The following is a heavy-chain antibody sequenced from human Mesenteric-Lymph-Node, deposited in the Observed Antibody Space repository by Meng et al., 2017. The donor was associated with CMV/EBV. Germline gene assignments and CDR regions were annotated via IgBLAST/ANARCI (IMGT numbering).Heavy chain of an antibody. D-gene: IGHD2-15*01. CDR1: GFTFDDYA. V-gene: IGHV3-9*01. J-gene: IGHJ4*02. Sequence: SLKISCAASGFTFDDYAMHWVRQAPGKGLEWVSGISWNSGTIGYADSVEGRFTISRDNAKNSLHLQMNSLRTEDTAVYYCARRSALDYWGQGTLVTVSS. CDR2: ISWNSGTI. CDR3: ARRSALDY.